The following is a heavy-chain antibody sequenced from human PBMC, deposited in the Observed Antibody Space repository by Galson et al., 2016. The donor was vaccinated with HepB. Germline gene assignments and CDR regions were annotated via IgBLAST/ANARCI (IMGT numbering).Heavy chain of an antibody. J-gene: IGHJ6*02. V-gene: IGHV3-64*02. Sequence: SLRLSCAASGFTFSSFAMHWVRQAPGKGLEYVSGISSNGGSTYYADSVRGRFTISRDNSKNTLYLQMGSLRAEDMAVYYRARGGMDVWGQGTTVTVSS. CDR2: ISSNGGST. CDR1: GFTFSSFA. CDR3: ARGGMDV.